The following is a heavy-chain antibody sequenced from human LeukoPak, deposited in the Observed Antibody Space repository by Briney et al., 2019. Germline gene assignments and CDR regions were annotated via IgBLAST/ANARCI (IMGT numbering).Heavy chain of an antibody. J-gene: IGHJ5*02. CDR2: IHFDGNNK. CDR1: GFTFSNYG. Sequence: GESLRLSCSASGFTFSNYGMHWVRQAPGKGLEWVSFIHFDGNNKYYADSVKGRFTISRDNSKNTLYLQVDSLRAEDTAVYYCAKGPKTARDWFDPWGQGTLVTVSS. D-gene: IGHD5-18*01. V-gene: IGHV3-30*02. CDR3: AKGPKTARDWFDP.